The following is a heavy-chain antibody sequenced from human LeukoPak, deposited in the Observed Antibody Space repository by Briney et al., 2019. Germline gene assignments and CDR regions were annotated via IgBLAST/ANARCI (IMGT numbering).Heavy chain of an antibody. J-gene: IGHJ4*02. CDR2: INPTGGTT. CDR1: GYTFTDYH. Sequence: ASVRVSCKASGYTFTDYHIHWVRQAPGQGLEWMGIINPTGGTTVYTQKFQGRVTMTRDTATSTVNMDLISLRSEDTAVYYCARVSTGTIFDYWGQGTLVTVSS. CDR3: ARVSTGTIFDY. D-gene: IGHD2-8*02. V-gene: IGHV1-46*01.